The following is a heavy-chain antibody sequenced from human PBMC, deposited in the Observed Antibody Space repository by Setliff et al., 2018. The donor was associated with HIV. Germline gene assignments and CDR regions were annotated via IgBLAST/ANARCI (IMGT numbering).Heavy chain of an antibody. Sequence: SETLSLTCTVSGGSISSGSYYWSWIRQPAGKGLEWIGHIHASGNTNYNPSLKSRVTIPVDTSKKYFSLRLTSVTAADTAVYYCARAIVYGSAFDIWGQGTMVTVSS. V-gene: IGHV4-61*09. CDR3: ARAIVYGSAFDI. CDR1: GGSISSGSYY. J-gene: IGHJ3*02. D-gene: IGHD6-13*01. CDR2: IHASGNT.